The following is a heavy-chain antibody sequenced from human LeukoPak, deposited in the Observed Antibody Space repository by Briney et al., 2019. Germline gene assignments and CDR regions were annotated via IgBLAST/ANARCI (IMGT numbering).Heavy chain of an antibody. Sequence: RSSETLSLTCTVSGGSISSSSYYWGWIRQPPGKGLEWIGSIYYSGSTYYNPSLKSRVTISVDTSKNQFSLKLSSVTAADTAVYYCARQSFPFVPAVPWGQGTLVTVSS. V-gene: IGHV4-39*01. CDR3: ARQSFPFVPAVP. J-gene: IGHJ5*02. CDR2: IYYSGST. D-gene: IGHD2-2*01. CDR1: GGSISSSSYY.